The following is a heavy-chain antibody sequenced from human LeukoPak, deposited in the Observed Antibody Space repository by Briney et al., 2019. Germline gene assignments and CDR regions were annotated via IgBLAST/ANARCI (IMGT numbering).Heavy chain of an antibody. Sequence: GGSLRLSCAASGFTFSIYVMSWVRQAPGKGLEWVSAISGSGGSTYYADSVKGRFTISRDNSKNTLYLQMNSLRAEDTAVYYCAKDGTGAGAFDIWGQGTMVTVSS. V-gene: IGHV3-23*01. CDR2: ISGSGGST. J-gene: IGHJ3*02. CDR3: AKDGTGAGAFDI. D-gene: IGHD1-1*01. CDR1: GFTFSIYV.